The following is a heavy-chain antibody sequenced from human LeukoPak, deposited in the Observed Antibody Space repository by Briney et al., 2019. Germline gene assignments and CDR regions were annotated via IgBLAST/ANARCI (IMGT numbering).Heavy chain of an antibody. V-gene: IGHV3-66*01. CDR3: ASAEGYCSSTSCYWYFDY. CDR2: IYSGGDT. CDR1: GFTVSSNY. Sequence: PGGSLRLSCAASGFTVSSNYMNWVRQAPGKGLEWVSIIYSGGDTYYADSVKGRFTISRDNSKNTLYLQMGSLRAEDMAVYYCASAEGYCSSTSCYWYFDYWGQGTLVTVSS. J-gene: IGHJ4*02. D-gene: IGHD2-2*01.